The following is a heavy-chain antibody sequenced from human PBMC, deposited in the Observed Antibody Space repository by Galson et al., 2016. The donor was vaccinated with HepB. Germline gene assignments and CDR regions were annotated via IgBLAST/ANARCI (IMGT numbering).Heavy chain of an antibody. D-gene: IGHD1-26*01. CDR1: GGTFSTSG. Sequence: SVKVSCKASGGTFSTSGITWMRQAPAQGIEWMGGIVPKFGTVHYAQKFQGRVTITADKSTSTAYMELSSLESEDSAIYYCARCGTHRGYYYYYMDVWGNGTTLTVSS. CDR2: IVPKFGTV. CDR3: ARCGTHRGYYYYYMDV. J-gene: IGHJ6*03. V-gene: IGHV1-69*06.